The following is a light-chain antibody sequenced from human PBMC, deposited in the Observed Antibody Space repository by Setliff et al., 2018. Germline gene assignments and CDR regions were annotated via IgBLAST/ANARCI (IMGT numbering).Light chain of an antibody. CDR2: EVS. CDR1: SSDVGGYNY. V-gene: IGLV2-11*01. J-gene: IGLJ1*01. Sequence: QSALAQPRSVSGSPGQSVTISCTGTSSDVGGYNYVSWYQQHPGKAPKLMIYEVSKRPSGVPDRFSGSKSGNTASLIISGLQAEDEADYYCSSYTRSSTYVFGGGTKVTVL. CDR3: SSYTRSSTYV.